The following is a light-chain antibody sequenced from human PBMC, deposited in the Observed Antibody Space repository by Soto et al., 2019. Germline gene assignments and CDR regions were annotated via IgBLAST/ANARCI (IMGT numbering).Light chain of an antibody. CDR2: EVS. J-gene: IGLJ1*01. CDR1: SSDVGAYNY. V-gene: IGLV2-14*01. CDR3: FSFTTDWTHV. Sequence: QSALTQPASVSGCPGQSITISCTGTSSDVGAYNYVSWFQQHPGKAPTLIISEVSNRPSGVSNRFSGSKSGNAASLTISGLQAEDEADYFCFSFTTDWTHVFGTGTKVTVL.